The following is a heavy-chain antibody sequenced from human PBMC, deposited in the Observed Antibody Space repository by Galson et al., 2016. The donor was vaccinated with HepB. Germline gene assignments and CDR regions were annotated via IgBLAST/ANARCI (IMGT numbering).Heavy chain of an antibody. D-gene: IGHD1-26*01. J-gene: IGHJ3*01. CDR2: ISSGFSPI. Sequence: SLRLSCAASGFTFSTSGMNWVRQAPGKGLQWISYISSGFSPIYYADSVRGRFTISRDNAENSLYLQMNSLRDDDTAIYYCARELVRSAFDPWGQGTLVTVSS. CDR3: ARELVRSAFDP. V-gene: IGHV3-48*02. CDR1: GFTFSTSG.